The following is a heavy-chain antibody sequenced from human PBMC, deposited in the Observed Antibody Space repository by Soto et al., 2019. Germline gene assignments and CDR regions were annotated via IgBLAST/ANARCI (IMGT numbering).Heavy chain of an antibody. CDR3: ARDLTDDYYESSGYSHDDTDD. J-gene: IGHJ4*02. CDR1: GYTFTGHS. Sequence: ASVKVSCKTTGYTFTGHSMHCVRQAPCQKLEWMGCTNPNTGGTNYPHKLQDRLTITRDTSTSTAHREVSRLRSDDTDVYYCARDLTDDYYESSGYSHDDTDDWGQGNLLTV. V-gene: IGHV1-2*02. D-gene: IGHD3-22*01. CDR2: TNPNTGGT.